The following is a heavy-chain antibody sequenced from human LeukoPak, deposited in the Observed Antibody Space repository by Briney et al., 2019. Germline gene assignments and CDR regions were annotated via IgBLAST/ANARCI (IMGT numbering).Heavy chain of an antibody. D-gene: IGHD5-24*01. CDR2: ISSGGSTI. CDR1: GFTFSSYE. CDR3: ARDPRNGYGQYGMDV. V-gene: IGHV3-48*03. Sequence: GGSLRLSCAASGFTFSSYEMNWVRQAPGKGLEWVSYISSGGSTIYFEDSVKGRFTISRDNAKNSLYLQMNSLRAEDTAVYYCARDPRNGYGQYGMDVWGQGTTVTVSS. J-gene: IGHJ6*02.